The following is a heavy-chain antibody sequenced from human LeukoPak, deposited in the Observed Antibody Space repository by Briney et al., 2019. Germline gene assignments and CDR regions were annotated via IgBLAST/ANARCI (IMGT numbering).Heavy chain of an antibody. D-gene: IGHD3-3*01. CDR1: GYTFTDYY. Sequence: GASVKVSCKASGYTFTDYYMHWAQQAPGKGLEWMGRVDPEDGETIYAEKFQGRVTITADTSTDTAYMELSSLRSEDTAVYYCATDPGYDFWSGSDPSGWFDPW. CDR3: ATDPGYDFWSGSDPSGWFDP. J-gene: IGHJ5*02. CDR2: VDPEDGET. V-gene: IGHV1-69-2*01.